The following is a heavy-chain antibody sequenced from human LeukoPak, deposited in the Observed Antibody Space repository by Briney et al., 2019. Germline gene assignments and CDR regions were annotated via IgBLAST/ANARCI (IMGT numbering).Heavy chain of an antibody. Sequence: SETLSLTCSVSGDSVSSNALYWGWIRQPPGKGLEWIGTIYYSETTYYNPSLKSRVTISVDTSKNQFSLTVYSVTAADTAVYYCASTGTNVRYYFDSWGQGTLVTVSS. CDR3: ASTGTNVRYYFDS. J-gene: IGHJ4*02. CDR1: GDSVSSNALY. V-gene: IGHV4-39*07. CDR2: IYYSETT. D-gene: IGHD1-7*01.